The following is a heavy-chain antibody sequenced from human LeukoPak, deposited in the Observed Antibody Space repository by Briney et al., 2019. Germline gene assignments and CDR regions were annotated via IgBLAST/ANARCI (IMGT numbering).Heavy chain of an antibody. J-gene: IGHJ4*02. CDR3: AGSRYPEPQDLNY. D-gene: IGHD3-10*01. CDR2: MSADGATI. CDR1: GFDFNIYE. V-gene: IGHV3-48*03. Sequence: GVSLRLSCAASGFDFNIYEMNWVRQAPGKGLEWVSYMSADGATIYYADSVKGRFTISRDNLKSSLFLQMSSLRAEDTAVYYCAGSRYPEPQDLNYWGQGTLVIVS.